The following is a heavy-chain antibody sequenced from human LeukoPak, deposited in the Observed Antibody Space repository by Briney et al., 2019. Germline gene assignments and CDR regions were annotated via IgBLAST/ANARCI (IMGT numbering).Heavy chain of an antibody. J-gene: IGHJ4*02. CDR3: ARLAAPHRSFSFDY. Sequence: SQTLSLTCTVSGGSISSGDYYWRWLRQPPGTGLEWLGYIYYSGSTYYNPSLKSRVTISVDTSKNQFSLKLSSVTAADTAVYYCARLAAPHRSFSFDYWGQGTLVTVSS. V-gene: IGHV4-30-4*01. CDR1: GGSISSGDYY. D-gene: IGHD6-25*01. CDR2: IYYSGST.